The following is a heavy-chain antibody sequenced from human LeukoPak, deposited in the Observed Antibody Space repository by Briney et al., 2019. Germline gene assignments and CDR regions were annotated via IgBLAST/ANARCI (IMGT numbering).Heavy chain of an antibody. CDR3: ARGGIAVAGTTSGY. J-gene: IGHJ4*02. D-gene: IGHD6-19*01. CDR1: GGSISSYY. V-gene: IGHV4-34*01. Sequence: SETLSLTCTVSGGSISSYYWSWIRQPPGKGLEWIGEINHSGSTNYNPSLKSRVTISVDTSKNQFSLKLSSVTAADTAVYYCARGGIAVAGTTSGYWGQGTLVTVSS. CDR2: INHSGST.